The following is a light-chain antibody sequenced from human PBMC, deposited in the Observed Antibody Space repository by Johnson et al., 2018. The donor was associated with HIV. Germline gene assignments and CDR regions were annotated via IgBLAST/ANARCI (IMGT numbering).Light chain of an antibody. CDR3: GTWDSSLSAYV. CDR2: ENN. CDR1: SSNIGNNY. Sequence: SVLTQPPSVSAAPGQKVTISCSGSSSNIGNNYVSWYQQLPGTAPKLLIYENNKLPSGIPDRFSGSKSGTSATLGITGLQTGDEADYYCGTWDSSLSAYVFGTGTKVTVL. V-gene: IGLV1-51*02. J-gene: IGLJ1*01.